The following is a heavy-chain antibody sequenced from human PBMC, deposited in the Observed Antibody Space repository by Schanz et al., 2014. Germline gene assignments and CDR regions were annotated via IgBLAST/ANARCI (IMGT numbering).Heavy chain of an antibody. CDR1: GFDFNSYS. D-gene: IGHD3-22*01. J-gene: IGHJ4*02. CDR2: ISASGGST. CDR3: AKDPSHGDYDYYFDY. V-gene: IGHV3-23*04. Sequence: EVRLVESGGGLVQPGGSLRLSCEASGFDFNSYSMNWVRQAPGKGLEWVSTISASGGSTYYADSVKGRFTISRDNSKNTLYLQMNSLRAEDTAVYYCAKDPSHGDYDYYFDYWGRGTLVTVSS.